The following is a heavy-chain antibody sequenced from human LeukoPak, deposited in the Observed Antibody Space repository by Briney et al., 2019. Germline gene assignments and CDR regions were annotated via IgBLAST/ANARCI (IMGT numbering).Heavy chain of an antibody. V-gene: IGHV4-34*01. CDR2: INHSGST. Sequence: KPSETLSLTCAVYGGSFSGYYWSSIRQPPGKGLEWIGEINHSGSTNYNPSLKSRVTISVDTSKNQFSLKLSSVTAADTAVYYCAKQRANWGSDYFDYWGQGTLVTVSS. CDR3: AKQRANWGSDYFDY. D-gene: IGHD7-27*01. CDR1: GGSFSGYY. J-gene: IGHJ4*02.